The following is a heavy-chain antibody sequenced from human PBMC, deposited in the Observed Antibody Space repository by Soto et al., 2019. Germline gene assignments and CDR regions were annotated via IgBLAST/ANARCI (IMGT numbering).Heavy chain of an antibody. J-gene: IGHJ5*02. D-gene: IGHD2-8*01. Sequence: GGSLRLSCAASGFTFSSYAMHWVRQAPGKGLEWVAVISYDGSNKYYADSVKGRFTISRDNSKNTLYLQMNSLRAEDTAVYYCAREGRDDSSGVRSGDHWFDPWGQGTLVTVSS. CDR2: ISYDGSNK. V-gene: IGHV3-30-3*01. CDR3: AREGRDDSSGVRSGDHWFDP. CDR1: GFTFSSYA.